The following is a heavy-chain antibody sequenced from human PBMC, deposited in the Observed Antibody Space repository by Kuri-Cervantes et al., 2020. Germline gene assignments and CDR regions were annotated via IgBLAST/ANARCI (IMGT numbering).Heavy chain of an antibody. Sequence: SETLSLTCTVSGGSISSYYWSWIRQPPGKGLEWIGYIYYSGSTDYNPSLKSRVTISVDTSKNQFSLKLSSVTAADTAVYYCARYTGDYVWGSYPGYFDYWGQGTLVTVSS. D-gene: IGHD3-16*02. V-gene: IGHV4-59*01. CDR3: ARYTGDYVWGSYPGYFDY. CDR2: IYYSGST. CDR1: GGSISSYY. J-gene: IGHJ4*02.